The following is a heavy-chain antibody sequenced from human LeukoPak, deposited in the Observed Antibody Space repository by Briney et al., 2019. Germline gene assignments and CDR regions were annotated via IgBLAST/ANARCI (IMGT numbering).Heavy chain of an antibody. Sequence: GGSLRVSCSASGFTFSDYDMNWIRQAPGKGLEWISAISGRSSHTYYGDSVKGRFSISRDNAKNLLYLQMNGLGAEDTAVYYCGRAFPPLRTSSAGDLWGQGTLVTVSS. J-gene: IGHJ4*02. CDR1: GFTFSDYD. CDR3: GRAFPPLRTSSAGDL. CDR2: ISGRSSHT. D-gene: IGHD3-16*01. V-gene: IGHV3-21*06.